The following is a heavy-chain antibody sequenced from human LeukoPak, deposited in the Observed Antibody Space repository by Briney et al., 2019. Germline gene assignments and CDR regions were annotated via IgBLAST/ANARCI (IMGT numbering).Heavy chain of an antibody. CDR3: ARSASGYDA. CDR2: IDDDGAGT. D-gene: IGHD5-12*01. Sequence: GGSLRLSCAASGFPFSGYWMHWVRQAPGKGLVWVSRIDDDGAGTTYADSVKGRFTISRDNAKNTLYLQMNSLRVEDTAVYYCARSASGYDAWGQGTPVTVSS. V-gene: IGHV3-74*01. CDR1: GFPFSGYW. J-gene: IGHJ5*02.